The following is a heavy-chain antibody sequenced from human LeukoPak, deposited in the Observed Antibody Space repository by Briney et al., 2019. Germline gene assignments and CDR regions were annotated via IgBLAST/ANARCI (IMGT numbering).Heavy chain of an antibody. CDR3: ASAPYFDGSGGYYLDY. V-gene: IGHV4-30-4*08. CDR2: IYYSGST. D-gene: IGHD3-22*01. J-gene: IGHJ4*02. Sequence: PSQTLSLTCTVSGGSISSGDYYWSWIRQPPGKGLEWIGYIYYSGSTYYNPSLKSRVTITVDTSKNQFSLKPSSVTAADTAVYYCASAPYFDGSGGYYLDYWGQGTLVTVSS. CDR1: GGSISSGDYY.